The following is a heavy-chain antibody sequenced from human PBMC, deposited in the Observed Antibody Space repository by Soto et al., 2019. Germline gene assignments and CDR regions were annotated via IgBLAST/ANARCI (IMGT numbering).Heavy chain of an antibody. CDR1: GFTFDVYA. CDR2: INHNSGSV. J-gene: IGHJ4*02. V-gene: IGHV3-9*01. CDR3: AKDISLRGWVYLVVEY. D-gene: IGHD6-13*01. Sequence: DVQLVESGGGWVQPGRSLRLSCAASGFTFDVYAMHWVRQAPGKGLEWVSGINHNSGSVGYADSVKGRFTISRDNAKNSLHLKMNSLRAEDTAVYYCAKDISLRGWVYLVVEYWGQGTLVTVSA.